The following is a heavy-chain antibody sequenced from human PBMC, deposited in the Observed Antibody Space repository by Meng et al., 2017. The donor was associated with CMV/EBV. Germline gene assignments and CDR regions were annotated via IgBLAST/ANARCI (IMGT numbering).Heavy chain of an antibody. CDR2: IYSGGST. V-gene: IGHV3-53*01. Sequence: GGSLRLSCAASGFTVSSNYMSWVRQAPGKGLEWASVIYSGGSTYYADSVKGRFTISRDNSKNTLYLQMNSLRAEDTAVYYCASMVVTRGWFDPWGQGTLVTVSS. D-gene: IGHD4/OR15-4a*01. J-gene: IGHJ5*02. CDR3: ASMVVTRGWFDP. CDR1: GFTVSSNY.